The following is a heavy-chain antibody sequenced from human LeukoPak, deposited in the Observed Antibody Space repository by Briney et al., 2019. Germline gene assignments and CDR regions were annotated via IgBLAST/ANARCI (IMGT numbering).Heavy chain of an antibody. CDR3: ARLTFSVLRFLEWPTLFDY. J-gene: IGHJ4*02. Sequence: SETLSLTCTVSGGSISSSSYYWGWIRQPPGKGLEWIGSIYYSGSTYYNPSLKSRVTISVDTSKNQFSLKLSSVTAADTAVYYCARLTFSVLRFLEWPTLFDYWGQGTLVTVSS. D-gene: IGHD3-3*01. CDR2: IYYSGST. CDR1: GGSISSSSYY. V-gene: IGHV4-39*01.